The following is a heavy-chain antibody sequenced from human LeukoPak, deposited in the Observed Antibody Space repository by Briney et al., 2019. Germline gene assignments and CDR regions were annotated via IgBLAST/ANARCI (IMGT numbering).Heavy chain of an antibody. Sequence: SETLSLTCTVSGGSISSYYWSWIRQPPGKGLEWIGYIYYSGSTNYNPSLKSRVTISVDTSKNQFSLKLSSVTAADTAVYYCASGCSSTSCYPYYYYYYGMDVWGQGTTVTVSS. V-gene: IGHV4-59*01. CDR3: ASGCSSTSCYPYYYYYYGMDV. J-gene: IGHJ6*02. CDR2: IYYSGST. CDR1: GGSISSYY. D-gene: IGHD2-2*01.